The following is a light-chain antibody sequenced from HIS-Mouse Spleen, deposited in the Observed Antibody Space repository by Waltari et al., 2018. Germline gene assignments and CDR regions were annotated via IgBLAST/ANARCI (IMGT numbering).Light chain of an antibody. V-gene: IGLV2-23*01. CDR2: ESS. Sequence: QSALTQPASVSGSPGQSITISCTGTSSDVGSYNLVSRYQQHPGKAPKLMIYESSKRTSGGSKHFSGSKTGNTASMTISGLQAEDEADYYCCSYAGSSLYVFGTGTKVTVL. J-gene: IGLJ1*01. CDR3: CSYAGSSLYV. CDR1: SSDVGSYNL.